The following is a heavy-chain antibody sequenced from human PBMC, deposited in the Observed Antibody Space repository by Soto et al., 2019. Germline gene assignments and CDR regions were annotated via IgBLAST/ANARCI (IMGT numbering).Heavy chain of an antibody. D-gene: IGHD3-10*01. CDR3: ARKVPGSTTRPDYWYFDL. Sequence: EVQLLESGGVLVQPGGSLRLSCAASGFTFISYAMNWVRQAPGKGLQWGSEVSGGGDATFYADSVKGRFTISRDKSRNTVTLQMNSLGADDTAVYYCARKVPGSTTRPDYWYFDLWGRGTLVTVSS. V-gene: IGHV3-23*01. J-gene: IGHJ2*01. CDR2: VSGGGDAT. CDR1: GFTFISYA.